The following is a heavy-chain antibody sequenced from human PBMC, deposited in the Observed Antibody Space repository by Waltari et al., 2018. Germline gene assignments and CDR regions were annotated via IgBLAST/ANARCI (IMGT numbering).Heavy chain of an antibody. CDR2: IYYTGAN. CDR3: VREDRGSGPFYKGDN. J-gene: IGHJ4*02. V-gene: IGHV4-39*02. D-gene: IGHD3-10*01. Sequence: QLQLQESGPGLVKPSETLSLTCTVSGGSIRSSSYYWGWIRQPPGKGLEWLGTIYYTGANKDDPSLQSRVSISVDTSKNQFSLSLSSVTAADTAVYYCVREDRGSGPFYKGDNWGQGTLVTVSS. CDR1: GGSIRSSSYY.